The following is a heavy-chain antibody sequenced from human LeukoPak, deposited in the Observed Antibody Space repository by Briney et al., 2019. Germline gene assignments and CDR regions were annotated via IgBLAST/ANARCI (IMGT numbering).Heavy chain of an antibody. CDR1: GFTFSSYA. V-gene: IGHV3-64*02. CDR2: ITSDGGTT. CDR3: AREALTDTTFGPYDY. Sequence: GGSLRLSCAASGFTFSSYAMHWVRQAPGKRLEYLSSITSDGGTTYYADSVMGRFTLSRDNAKKSLYLQMNSLRVEDTAVYYCAREALTDTTFGPYDYWGRGTLVTVSS. J-gene: IGHJ4*02. D-gene: IGHD4-17*01.